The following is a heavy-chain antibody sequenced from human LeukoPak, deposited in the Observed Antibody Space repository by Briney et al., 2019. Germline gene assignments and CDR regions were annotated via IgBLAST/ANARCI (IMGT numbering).Heavy chain of an antibody. CDR1: GFSVSSNY. V-gene: IGHV3-66*01. CDR2: IYSDGST. Sequence: GGSLRLSCAASGFSVSSNYMSWVRQAPGKGLEWVSVIYSDGSTYYADSVKGRFTISRDYSKNTLFLQVNSLRAEDTAVYYCARVYYYGPGSFSFDYWGQGTLVTVSS. D-gene: IGHD3-10*01. J-gene: IGHJ4*02. CDR3: ARVYYYGPGSFSFDY.